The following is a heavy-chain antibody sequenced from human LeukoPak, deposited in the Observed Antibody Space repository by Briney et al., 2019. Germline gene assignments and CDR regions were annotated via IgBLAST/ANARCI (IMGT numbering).Heavy chain of an antibody. V-gene: IGHV3-30*02. D-gene: IGHD3/OR15-3a*01. CDR1: GFTFSNYG. CDR3: VKGRDYYFDY. CDR2: IRYDGTEK. J-gene: IGHJ4*02. Sequence: GGSLRLSRGASGFTFSNYGLHWVRQAPGKGLEWVAFIRYDGTEKYYADSVEGRFALSRDNSKNTLYLQMNSLRPEDTGLYYCVKGRDYYFDYWGQGTLVTVSS.